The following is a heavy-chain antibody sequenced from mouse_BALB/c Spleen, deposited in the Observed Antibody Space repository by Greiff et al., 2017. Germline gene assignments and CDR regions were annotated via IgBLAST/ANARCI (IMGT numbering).Heavy chain of an antibody. V-gene: IGHV3-6*02. CDR3: ARGEGYDAMDY. CDR1: GYSITSGYY. Sequence: DVQLQESGPGLVKPSQSLSLTCSVTGYSITSGYYWNWIRQFPGNKLEWMGYISYDGSNNYNPSFKNRISITRDTSKNQFFLKLNSVTTEDTATYYCARGEGYDAMDYWGQGTSVTVSS. J-gene: IGHJ4*01. CDR2: ISYDGSN.